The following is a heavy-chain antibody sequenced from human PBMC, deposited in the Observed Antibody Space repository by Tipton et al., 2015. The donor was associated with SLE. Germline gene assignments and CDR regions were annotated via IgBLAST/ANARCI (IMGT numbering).Heavy chain of an antibody. CDR3: ARGKRHYDVLTGYYSKPHYFDF. D-gene: IGHD3-9*01. CDR2: MYSSERT. J-gene: IGHJ4*02. CDR1: GGSISSYS. Sequence: TLSLTCTVSGGSISSYSWSWIRQPPGKGLEWIGSMYSSERTNYNPSLKSRVTISVDTSRNLFSLNLSSVTAADTAVYYCARGKRHYDVLTGYYSKPHYFDFWGQGTVVSVSP. V-gene: IGHV4-59*01.